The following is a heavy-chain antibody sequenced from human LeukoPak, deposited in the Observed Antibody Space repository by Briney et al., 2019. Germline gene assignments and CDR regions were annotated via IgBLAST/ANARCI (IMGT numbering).Heavy chain of an antibody. CDR3: TRGGSSGRKGPRDY. Sequence: GGSLTLSCVASGFTFGDYSMNWVRQAPGKGLEWVSSISSTSRYIYHIDSVKGRFTISRDNAKNSLLLQMNSLRAEDTAIYYCTRGGSSGRKGPRDYWGQGTLVTVSS. V-gene: IGHV3-21*01. J-gene: IGHJ4*02. CDR1: GFTFGDYS. CDR2: ISSTSRYI. D-gene: IGHD3-10*01.